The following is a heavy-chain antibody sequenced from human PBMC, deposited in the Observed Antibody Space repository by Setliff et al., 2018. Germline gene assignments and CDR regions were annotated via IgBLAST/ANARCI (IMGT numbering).Heavy chain of an antibody. CDR3: ASSRDYNFWSGYYSPLDY. V-gene: IGHV1-69*13. D-gene: IGHD3-3*01. Sequence: EASVKVSCKASGGTFSSYAISWVRQAPGQGLEWMGGIIPIFGTANYAQKFQGRVTITADESTSTAYMELSSLRSEDTAVYYCASSRDYNFWSGYYSPLDYWGQGTLVTVSS. CDR2: IIPIFGTA. J-gene: IGHJ4*02. CDR1: GGTFSSYA.